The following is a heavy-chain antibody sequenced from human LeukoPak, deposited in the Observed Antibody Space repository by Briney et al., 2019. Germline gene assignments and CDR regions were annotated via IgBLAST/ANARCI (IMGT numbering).Heavy chain of an antibody. V-gene: IGHV4-34*01. CDR2: INHSGST. CDR1: GGSFSGYY. D-gene: IGHD5-12*01. Sequence: KPSETLSLTCAVYGGSFSGYYWSWIRQPPGKGLEWIGEINHSGSTNYNPSLKSRVTISVDTSKNQFSLKLSSVTAADTAVYYCAGGVATIFDYWGQGTLVTASS. CDR3: AGGVATIFDY. J-gene: IGHJ4*02.